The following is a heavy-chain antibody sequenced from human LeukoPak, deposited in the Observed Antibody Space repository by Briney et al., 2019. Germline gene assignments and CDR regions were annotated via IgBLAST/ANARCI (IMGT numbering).Heavy chain of an antibody. CDR3: ARDVGRDGYKSPGVAFDI. CDR1: GGSISSYY. D-gene: IGHD5-24*01. CDR2: IYYSGST. Sequence: SETLSLTCTVSGGSISSYYWSWIRQPPGKGLEWIGYIYYSGSTNYNPSPKSRVTISVDTSKNQFSLKLSSVTAADTAVYYCARDVGRDGYKSPGVAFDIWGQGTMVTVSS. J-gene: IGHJ3*02. V-gene: IGHV4-59*01.